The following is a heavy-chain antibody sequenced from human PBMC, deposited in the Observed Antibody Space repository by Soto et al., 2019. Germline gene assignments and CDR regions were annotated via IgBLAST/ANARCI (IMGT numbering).Heavy chain of an antibody. Sequence: GGSLRLSCAASGFTFSSYAMHWVRQAPGKGLEWVAVISYDGSNKYYADSVKGRFTISRDNSKNTLYLQMNSLRAEDTAVYYCARDIPAGGVVTSPSFGMDVWGQGTTVTV. CDR3: ARDIPAGGVVTSPSFGMDV. V-gene: IGHV3-30-3*01. D-gene: IGHD3-3*01. CDR2: ISYDGSNK. J-gene: IGHJ6*02. CDR1: GFTFSSYA.